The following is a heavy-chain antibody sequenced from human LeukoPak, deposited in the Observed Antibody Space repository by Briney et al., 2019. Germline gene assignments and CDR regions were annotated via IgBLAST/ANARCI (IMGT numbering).Heavy chain of an antibody. CDR1: GGSISSSSYY. V-gene: IGHV4-61*05. J-gene: IGHJ4*02. D-gene: IGHD4-17*01. Sequence: SETLSLTCTVSGGSISSSSYYWSWIRQPPGKGLEWIGYIYYSGSTNYNPSLKSRVTISVDTSKNQFSLKLSSVTAADTAVYYCARYSYGGNSPFDYWGQGTLVTVSS. CDR3: ARYSYGGNSPFDY. CDR2: IYYSGST.